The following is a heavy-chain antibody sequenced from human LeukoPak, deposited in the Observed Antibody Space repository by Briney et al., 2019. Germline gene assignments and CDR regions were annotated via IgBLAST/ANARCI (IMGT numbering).Heavy chain of an antibody. CDR3: ARHIVVVPAAIIGTGYYFDY. D-gene: IGHD2-2*01. Sequence: ASVKVSCKASGYTFTSYGISWVRQAPGQGLEWMGWISAYNGNTNYAQRLQGRVTMTTDTSTSTAYMELRSLRSDDTAVYYCARHIVVVPAAIIGTGYYFDYWGQGTLVTVSS. CDR2: ISAYNGNT. J-gene: IGHJ4*02. V-gene: IGHV1-18*01. CDR1: GYTFTSYG.